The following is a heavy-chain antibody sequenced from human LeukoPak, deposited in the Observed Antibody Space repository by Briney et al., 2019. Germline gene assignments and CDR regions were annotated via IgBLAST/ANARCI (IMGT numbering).Heavy chain of an antibody. D-gene: IGHD2-2*01. J-gene: IGHJ5*02. V-gene: IGHV1-69*06. Sequence: ASVKVSCTASGGTFSSYAISWVRQAPGQGLEWMGGVIPIFGTANYAQKFQGRVTITADKSTSTAYMELSRLRSDDTAVYYCATKHCSSSSCEDWLDPWGQGTLVTVTS. CDR2: VIPIFGTA. CDR3: ATKHCSSSSCEDWLDP. CDR1: GGTFSSYA.